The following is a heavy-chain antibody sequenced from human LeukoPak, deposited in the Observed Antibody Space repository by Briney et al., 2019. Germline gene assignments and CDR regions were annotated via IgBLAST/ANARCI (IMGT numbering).Heavy chain of an antibody. J-gene: IGHJ4*02. CDR2: IKQDGSEK. D-gene: IGHD5-18*01. Sequence: PRGSLRLSCAASAFTFSRYWMTWIRQAPGKGLEWVANIKQDGSEKYYVDSVKGRFTISRDNAKNSLYLQMNSLRAEDTAVYYCARDTGGGYSCYDCWGQGTLVTVSS. CDR3: ARDTGGGYSCYDC. CDR1: AFTFSRYW. V-gene: IGHV3-7*01.